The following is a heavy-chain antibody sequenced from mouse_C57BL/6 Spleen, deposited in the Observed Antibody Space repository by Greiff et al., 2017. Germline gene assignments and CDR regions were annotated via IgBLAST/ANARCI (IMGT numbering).Heavy chain of an antibody. D-gene: IGHD3-2*02. J-gene: IGHJ2*01. CDR3: ARGGGTAQNYFDD. V-gene: IGHV3-6*01. CDR2: ISYDGSN. Sequence: EVQLKQSGPGLVKPSQSLSLTCSVTGYSITSGYYWNWIRHFPGNKLEWMGYISYDGSNNYNPSLQNRISITRDTSKNQFFLKLNTGTTEDTAAFYCARGGGTAQNYFDDWGQGTTLTVSS. CDR1: GYSITSGYY.